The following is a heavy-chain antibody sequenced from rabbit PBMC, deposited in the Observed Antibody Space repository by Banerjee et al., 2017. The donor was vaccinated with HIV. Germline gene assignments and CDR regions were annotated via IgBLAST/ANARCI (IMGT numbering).Heavy chain of an antibody. D-gene: IGHD1-1*01. V-gene: IGHV1S40*01. J-gene: IGHJ4*01. CDR2: IHASSNVYI. Sequence: QSLEESGGDLVKPGASLTLTCTASGFSFSSSYYMCWVRRAPGKGLEWIACIHASSNVYIYYASWAKGRFTISKTSSTTVTLQMTSLTAADTATYFCARGAYASSSGYPYYFNLWGPGTLVTVS. CDR1: GFSFSSSYY. CDR3: ARGAYASSSGYPYYFNL.